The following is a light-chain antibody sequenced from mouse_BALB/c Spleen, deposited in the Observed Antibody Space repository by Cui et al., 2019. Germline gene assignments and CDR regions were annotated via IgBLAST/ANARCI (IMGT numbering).Light chain of an antibody. CDR2: WAS. CDR1: QSLLNSGNQKNY. J-gene: IGKJ2*01. Sequence: DIVMTQSPSSLTVTAGEKVTMSCKSSQSLLNSGNQKNYWTWYQQKPGQPPKLLIYWASTRESGVPDHFTGSGSGTDFTLTISSVQAEDLAVYYCQNDYSYPYTFGGGTKLEIK. V-gene: IGKV8-19*01. CDR3: QNDYSYPYT.